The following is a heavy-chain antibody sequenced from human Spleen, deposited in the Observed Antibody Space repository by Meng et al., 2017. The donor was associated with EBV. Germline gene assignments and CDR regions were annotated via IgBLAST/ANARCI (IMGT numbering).Heavy chain of an antibody. Sequence: QLQLQGSGPGLVKPSETLSLNCTVSGGSISSSSSYWAWVRQPPGKGLEWIGAIHYKGTNFYNPSLKSRVTMSVDTSKNQFSLKMTSVTAADTAVYYCARGNWALLWGQGTLVTVSS. CDR3: ARGNWALL. CDR1: GGSISSSSSY. J-gene: IGHJ4*02. D-gene: IGHD1-26*01. V-gene: IGHV4-39*07. CDR2: IHYKGTN.